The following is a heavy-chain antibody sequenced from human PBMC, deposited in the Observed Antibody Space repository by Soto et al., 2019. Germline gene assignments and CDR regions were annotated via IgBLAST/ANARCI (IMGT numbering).Heavy chain of an antibody. V-gene: IGHV4-59*01. D-gene: IGHD4-17*01. CDR3: ARRTEIRLRPNYYYYFGMDV. Sequence: SETLSLTCTVSGGSISSYYWSWIRQPPGKGLEWIGYIYYSGSTNYNPSLKSRVTISVDTSKNQFSLKLSSVTAADTAVYYCARRTEIRLRPNYYYYFGMDVWGQGTTVTVSS. J-gene: IGHJ6*02. CDR1: GGSISSYY. CDR2: IYYSGST.